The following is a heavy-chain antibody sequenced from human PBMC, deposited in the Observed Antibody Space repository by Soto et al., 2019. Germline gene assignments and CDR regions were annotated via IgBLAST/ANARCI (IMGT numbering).Heavy chain of an antibody. V-gene: IGHV5-51*01. CDR3: ARQRGYCSSTSCDEDDY. Sequence: GESLKNSYKGSGYSFTRYWIGWVRQMPGKGLEWMGIIYPGDSDTRYSPSFQGQVTISADKSISTAYLQWSSLKASDTAMYYCARQRGYCSSTSCDEDDYWGQGTLVTVSS. CDR2: IYPGDSDT. J-gene: IGHJ4*02. D-gene: IGHD2-2*01. CDR1: GYSFTRYW.